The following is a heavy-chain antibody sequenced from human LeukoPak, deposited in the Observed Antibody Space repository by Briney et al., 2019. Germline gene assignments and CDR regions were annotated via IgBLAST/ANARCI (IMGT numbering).Heavy chain of an antibody. CDR1: GDSVSSNSVT. Sequence: TLSLTCAISGDSVSSNSVTWNWLRQSPSRGLECLGRTYYRYTWYNDYAVSVRGRITVNPDTSKNQLSLHLNSVTPEDTAVYYCARRLTQYDCFDPWGQGILVTVSS. V-gene: IGHV6-1*01. D-gene: IGHD2-2*01. J-gene: IGHJ5*02. CDR2: TYYRYTWYN. CDR3: ARRLTQYDCFDP.